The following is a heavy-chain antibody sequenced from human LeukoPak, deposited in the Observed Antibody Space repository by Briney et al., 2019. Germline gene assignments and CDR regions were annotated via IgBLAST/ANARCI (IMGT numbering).Heavy chain of an antibody. V-gene: IGHV3-48*01. J-gene: IGHJ5*02. D-gene: IGHD3-22*01. CDR2: ISSGGSSI. CDR3: ARYYDSSGYASP. CDR1: GFTFSSYS. Sequence: PGGSLRLSCAASGFTFSSYSMNWVRQAPGKGLEWVSYISSGGSSIYYADSVKGRFTISRDNAKNSLYLQMNSLRAEDTAVYYCARYYDSSGYASPWGQGTLVTVSS.